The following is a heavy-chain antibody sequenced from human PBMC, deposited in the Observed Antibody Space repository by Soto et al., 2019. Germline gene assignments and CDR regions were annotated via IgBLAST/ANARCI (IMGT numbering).Heavy chain of an antibody. D-gene: IGHD3-22*01. CDR3: ARDDSSGYYWSYYYGMDV. Sequence: PSETLSLTCAVYGGSFSGYYWSWIRQPPGKGLEWIGEINHSGSTNYNPSLKSRVTISVDTSKNQFSLKLSSVTAADTAVYYCARDDSSGYYWSYYYGMDVWGQGTTVTVSS. J-gene: IGHJ6*02. V-gene: IGHV4-34*01. CDR2: INHSGST. CDR1: GGSFSGYY.